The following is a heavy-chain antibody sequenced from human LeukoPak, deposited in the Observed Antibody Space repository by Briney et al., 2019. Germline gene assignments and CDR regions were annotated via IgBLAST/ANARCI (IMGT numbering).Heavy chain of an antibody. V-gene: IGHV3-33*08. CDR2: IWYDGSNK. Sequence: GRSLRLSCAASGFTFSSYAMHWVRQAPGKGLEWVAVIWYDGSNKYYADSVKGRFTISRDNSKNTLYLQMNSLRAEDTAVYYCARGQNRDSSGWNEIFDYWGQGTLVTVSS. D-gene: IGHD6-19*01. CDR3: ARGQNRDSSGWNEIFDY. CDR1: GFTFSSYA. J-gene: IGHJ4*02.